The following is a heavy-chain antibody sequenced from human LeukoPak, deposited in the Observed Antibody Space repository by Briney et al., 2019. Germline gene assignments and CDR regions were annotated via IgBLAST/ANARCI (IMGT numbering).Heavy chain of an antibody. D-gene: IGHD3-9*01. J-gene: IGHJ6*03. V-gene: IGHV3-48*03. Sequence: PGGSLRLSCAASGFTFSSYEMNWVRQAPGKGLEWVSYISSSGSTIYYADSVKGRFTISRDNAKNSLYLQMNSLRAEDTAVYYCARVNSGYYDILTGYYTYYYYYMDVWGKGTTVTVSS. CDR1: GFTFSSYE. CDR3: ARVNSGYYDILTGYYTYYYYYMDV. CDR2: ISSSGSTI.